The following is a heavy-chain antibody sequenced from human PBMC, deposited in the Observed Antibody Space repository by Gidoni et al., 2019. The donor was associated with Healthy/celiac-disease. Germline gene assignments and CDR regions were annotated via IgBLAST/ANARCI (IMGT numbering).Heavy chain of an antibody. CDR3: ARRVTMVRGVILATPLNWFDP. CDR2: IYYSGST. D-gene: IGHD3-10*01. CDR1: GGSISSSSYY. Sequence: QLQLQESGPGLVKPSETLSLTCTVSGGSISSSSYYWGWIRQPPGKGLEWIGSIYYSGSTYYNPSLKSRVTISVDTSKNQFSLKLSSVTAADTAVYYCARRVTMVRGVILATPLNWFDPWGQGTLVTVSS. J-gene: IGHJ5*02. V-gene: IGHV4-39*01.